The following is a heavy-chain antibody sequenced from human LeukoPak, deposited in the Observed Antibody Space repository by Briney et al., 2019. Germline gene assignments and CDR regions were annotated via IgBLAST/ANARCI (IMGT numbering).Heavy chain of an antibody. CDR1: GFTFSSYS. D-gene: IGHD6-13*01. CDR2: ISSSSSYI. Sequence: PGGSLRLSCAASGFTFSSYSVNWVRQAPGKGLEWVSSISSSSSYIYYADSVKGRFTISRDNAKNSLYLQMNSLRAEDTAVYYCARDRGIAAAGRSNYFDYWGQGTLVTVSS. V-gene: IGHV3-21*01. J-gene: IGHJ4*02. CDR3: ARDRGIAAAGRSNYFDY.